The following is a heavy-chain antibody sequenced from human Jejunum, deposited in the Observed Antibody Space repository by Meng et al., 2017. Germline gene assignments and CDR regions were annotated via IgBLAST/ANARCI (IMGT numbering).Heavy chain of an antibody. D-gene: IGHD6-6*01. CDR2: INQDGSDN. Sequence: GGSLRLSCAGSGFTFSSHWMSWVRQAPGKGPEWVANINQDGSDNYYLDSVKGRFTISRDNAKSSLYLQMNSLRVDDTAAYYCATSASLAYWGQGTLVTVSS. CDR3: ATSASLAY. J-gene: IGHJ4*02. CDR1: GFTFSSHW. V-gene: IGHV3-7*01.